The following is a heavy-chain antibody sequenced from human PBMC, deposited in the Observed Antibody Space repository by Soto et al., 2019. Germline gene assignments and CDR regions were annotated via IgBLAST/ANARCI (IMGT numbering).Heavy chain of an antibody. J-gene: IGHJ4*02. CDR3: AEDMWSLVIFAPHY. CDR1: GFSFDDYA. CDR2: ISWNSGTI. Sequence: EVQLVESGGGLVQPGRSLRLSCAASGFSFDDYAMHWVRQAPGKGLEWVSGISWNSGTIAYADSVKGRFTISRDNAKNSLYLQMNSLRAEDTALYYCAEDMWSLVIFAPHYWVQGTLVTVSS. D-gene: IGHD3-3*01. V-gene: IGHV3-9*01.